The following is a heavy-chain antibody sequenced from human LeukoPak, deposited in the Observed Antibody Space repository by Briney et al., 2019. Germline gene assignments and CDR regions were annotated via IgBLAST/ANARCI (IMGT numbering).Heavy chain of an antibody. CDR2: IYYSGSP. CDR3: ARVGSDYDSSAYTDAFDI. D-gene: IGHD3-22*01. J-gene: IGHJ3*02. Sequence: PSETLSLTCTVSGGSISSSDYYWAWIRQPPGKGLEWIGSIYYSGSPYYNPSLKSRVTTSVDTSKNQFSLKPSSVTAADTAVYYCARVGSDYDSSAYTDAFDIWGRGTMVTVSS. CDR1: GGSISSSDYY. V-gene: IGHV4-39*07.